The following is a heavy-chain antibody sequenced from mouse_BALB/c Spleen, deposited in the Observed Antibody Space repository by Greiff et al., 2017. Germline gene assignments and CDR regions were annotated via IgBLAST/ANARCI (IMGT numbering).Heavy chain of an antibody. D-gene: IGHD2-4*01. V-gene: IGHV1S34*01. Sequence: LVKTGASVKISCKASGYSFTGYYMHWVKQSHGKSLEWIGYISCYNGATSYNQKFKGKATFTVDTSSSTAYMQFNSLTSEDSAVYYCARMRIYYDYDDYAMDYWGQGTSVTVSS. CDR1: GYSFTGYY. CDR3: ARMRIYYDYDDYAMDY. J-gene: IGHJ4*01. CDR2: ISCYNGAT.